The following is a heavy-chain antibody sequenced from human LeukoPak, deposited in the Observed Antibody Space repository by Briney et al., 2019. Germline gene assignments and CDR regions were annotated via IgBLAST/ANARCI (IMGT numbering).Heavy chain of an antibody. V-gene: IGHV3-11*01. Sequence: GGSLRLSCAASGFTFSDYYMTWIRQAPGKGLEYVSYISRSGDSLYYGDSVTGRFSISRDNAKNSLYLQMNSLRVEDTAVYYCAREVVVIPDYYYYGMDVWGQGTTVIVSS. D-gene: IGHD2-15*01. CDR3: AREVVVIPDYYYYGMDV. CDR1: GFTFSDYY. CDR2: ISRSGDSL. J-gene: IGHJ6*02.